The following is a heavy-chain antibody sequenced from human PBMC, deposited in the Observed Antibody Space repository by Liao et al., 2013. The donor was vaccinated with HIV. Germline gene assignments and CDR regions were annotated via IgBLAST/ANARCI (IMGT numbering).Heavy chain of an antibody. CDR3: ARGTDFDY. V-gene: IGHV4-4*07. D-gene: IGHD2-2*01. CDR1: GGSITGHY. J-gene: IGHJ4*02. CDR2: IHPTGNT. Sequence: QVQLQESGPGLVKPSETLSLTCTVSGGSITGHYWSWLRQSAGKGLEWIGRIHPTGNTNYNPSLKSRVSISVDSPTNRFSLLMTSVTAADTAVYYCARGTDFDYWGLGTRVTVSS.